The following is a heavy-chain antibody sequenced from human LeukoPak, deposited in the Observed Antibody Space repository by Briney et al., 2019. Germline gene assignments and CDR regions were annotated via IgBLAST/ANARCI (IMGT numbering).Heavy chain of an antibody. Sequence: SETLSLTCTVSGDSFSYFYWSWLRQPPGKGLEWIGYIYNSGSTNYNPSLKSRVTISLDTSRNQFSLKVNSVTAADTAMYYCVKSNSRYQPWTLDIWGRGTMVTVSS. J-gene: IGHJ3*02. CDR2: IYNSGST. V-gene: IGHV4-59*01. CDR3: VKSNSRYQPWTLDI. CDR1: GDSFSYFY. D-gene: IGHD2-2*01.